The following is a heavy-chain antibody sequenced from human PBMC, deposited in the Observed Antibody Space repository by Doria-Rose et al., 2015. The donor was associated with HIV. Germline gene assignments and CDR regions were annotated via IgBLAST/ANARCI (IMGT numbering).Heavy chain of an antibody. D-gene: IGHD6-13*01. CDR1: GVSLSSPGMG. J-gene: IGHJ4*02. CDR2: IFSDDGR. CDR3: ARIKSSRWYHKYYFDF. V-gene: IGHV2-26*01. Sequence: ESGPVLVKPTETLTLTCTVSGVSLSSPGMGVSWIRQPPGKALEWLANIFSDDGRSYKTSLKSRLTISGGTSKSQVVLTMTDMDPVDTATYYCARIKSSRWYHKYYFDFWGRGALVIVSA.